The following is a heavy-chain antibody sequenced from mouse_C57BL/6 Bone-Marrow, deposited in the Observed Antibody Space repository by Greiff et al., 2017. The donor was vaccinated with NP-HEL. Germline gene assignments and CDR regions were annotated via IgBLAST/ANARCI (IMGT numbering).Heavy chain of an antibody. V-gene: IGHV5-6*01. CDR3: ARITTVVADY. CDR1: GFTFSSYG. J-gene: IGHJ2*01. CDR2: ISSGGSYT. Sequence: EVKLMESGGDLVKPGGSLKLSCAASGFTFSSYGMSWVRQTPDKRLEWVATISSGGSYTYYPDSVKGRFTISRDNAKNTLYLQMSSLKSEDTAMYYCARITTVVADYWGQGTTLTVSS. D-gene: IGHD1-1*01.